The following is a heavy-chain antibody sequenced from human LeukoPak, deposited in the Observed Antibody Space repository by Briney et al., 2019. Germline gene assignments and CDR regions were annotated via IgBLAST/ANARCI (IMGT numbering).Heavy chain of an antibody. D-gene: IGHD3-10*01. V-gene: IGHV3-30*02. CDR1: GFTFSSYG. CDR3: AKPPYGSGSYYYYFDY. CDR2: IRYDGSNK. Sequence: GGSLRLSCAASGFTFSSYGMHWVRQAPGKGLEWVAFIRYDGSNKYYADSVKGRFTISRDNSKNTLYLQMNSLRAEDTAVYYCAKPPYGSGSYYYYFDYWGQGTLVTVSS. J-gene: IGHJ4*02.